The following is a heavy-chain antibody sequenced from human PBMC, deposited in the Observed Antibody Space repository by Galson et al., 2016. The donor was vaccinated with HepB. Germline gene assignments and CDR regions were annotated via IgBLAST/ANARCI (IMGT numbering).Heavy chain of an antibody. CDR3: ARRLGRYLDFWSGENWFHP. V-gene: IGHV4-39*01. CDR2: VYYTGST. CDR1: GGSTSSSSSF. D-gene: IGHD3-3*01. J-gene: IGHJ5*02. Sequence: ETLSLTCIVSGGSTSSSSSFWGWIRQPPGKGLDWIGSVYYTGSTFYNPSLKSRVTISVDTSKNQFSLKLSSVTAADTAVYYCARRLGRYLDFWSGENWFHPWGQGTLVTVSS.